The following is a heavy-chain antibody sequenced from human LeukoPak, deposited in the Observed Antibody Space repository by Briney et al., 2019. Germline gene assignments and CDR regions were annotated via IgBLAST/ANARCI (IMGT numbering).Heavy chain of an antibody. J-gene: IGHJ6*02. Sequence: PGGSLRLSCAASGFTVSSNYMSWVRQAPGKGLEWVSVIYSGGSTYYADSVKGRFTISRDNSKNTLYLQMNSLRAEDTAVYYCARDSSYYDSSGYPRGYYYGMDVWGQGTTVTVSS. CDR2: IYSGGST. D-gene: IGHD3-22*01. CDR1: GFTVSSNY. V-gene: IGHV3-53*01. CDR3: ARDSSYYDSSGYPRGYYYGMDV.